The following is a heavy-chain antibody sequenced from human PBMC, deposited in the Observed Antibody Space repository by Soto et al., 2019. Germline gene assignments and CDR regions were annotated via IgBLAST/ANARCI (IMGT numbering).Heavy chain of an antibody. CDR1: GFTFSSYG. V-gene: IGHV3-30*18. CDR3: TKRRNVLRFLEWSSGMEV. Sequence: GGSLRLSCAASGFTFSSYGMHWVRHAPGKGLEWVAFISDDGSNKYYADSMKGRFTMSRDNSKSTLYLQMSSLRVEDTAVYYCTKRRNVLRFLEWSSGMEVWGQGTTVTVSS. CDR2: ISDDGSNK. J-gene: IGHJ6*02. D-gene: IGHD3-3*01.